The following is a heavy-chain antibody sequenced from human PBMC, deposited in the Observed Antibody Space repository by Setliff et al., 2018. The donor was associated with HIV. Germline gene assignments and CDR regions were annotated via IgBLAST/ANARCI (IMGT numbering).Heavy chain of an antibody. CDR3: TRSVLQFFGVVVDFDF. Sequence: ASVKVSCKASGYTFTDYYMHWMRQAPGRGLEWMGWIYPKSGDTNYEQKFQGRVTLTRDTSISTAYMEVSNLRSDDTAVYYCTRSVLQFFGVVVDFDFWGQGTLVTVSS. CDR2: IYPKSGDT. D-gene: IGHD3-3*01. J-gene: IGHJ4*02. CDR1: GYTFTDYY. V-gene: IGHV1-2*02.